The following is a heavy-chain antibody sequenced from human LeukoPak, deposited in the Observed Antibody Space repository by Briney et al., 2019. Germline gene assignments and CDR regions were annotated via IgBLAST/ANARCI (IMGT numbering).Heavy chain of an antibody. CDR1: GYTFTSYD. D-gene: IGHD3-3*01. V-gene: IGHV1-8*01. J-gene: IGHJ6*02. CDR2: MNPNSGNT. CDR3: TKDMEWGMDV. Sequence: ASVKVSCKASGYTFTSYDINWVRQATGQGLEWMGWMNPNSGNTGYAQKFQGRVTMTRNTSISTAYMELSSLRTEDTALYYCTKDMEWGMDVWGQGTTVIVSS.